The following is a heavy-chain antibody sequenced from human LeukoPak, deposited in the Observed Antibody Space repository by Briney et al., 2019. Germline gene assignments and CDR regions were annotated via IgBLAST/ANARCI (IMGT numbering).Heavy chain of an antibody. D-gene: IGHD6-13*01. CDR2: IYYSGST. CDR1: GGSISSYY. CDR3: ARATEAHSWRTRYYDYYMDV. J-gene: IGHJ6*03. Sequence: SETLSLTCTVSGGSISSYYWSWIRQPPGKGLEWIGYIYYSGSTNYNPSLKSRVSISVDTSKNQFSLKLSSVTAADTAVYYCARATEAHSWRTRYYDYYMDVWGKGTTVTVSS. V-gene: IGHV4-59*01.